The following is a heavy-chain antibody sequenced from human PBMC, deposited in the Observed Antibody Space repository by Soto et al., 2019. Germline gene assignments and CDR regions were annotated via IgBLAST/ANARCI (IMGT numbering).Heavy chain of an antibody. CDR2: IYYSGST. CDR3: ASSRYSSSWYDAFDI. V-gene: IGHV4-61*01. CDR1: GGSVSSGSYY. Sequence: SETLSLTCTVSGGSVSSGSYYWSWIRQPPGKGLEWIGYIYYSGSTNYNPSLKSRVTISVDTTKNQFSLKLSSVTAADTAVYYCASSRYSSSWYDAFDIWGQGTMVTVSS. D-gene: IGHD6-13*01. J-gene: IGHJ3*02.